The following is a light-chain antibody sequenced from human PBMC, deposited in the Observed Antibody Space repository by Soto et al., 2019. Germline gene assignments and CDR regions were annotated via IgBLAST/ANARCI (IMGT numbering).Light chain of an antibody. Sequence: DIQMTQSPSTLSGSVGDRVTITCRASQTISSWLAWYQQKPGKAPKLLLYKASTLKSGVPSRFSGSGSGTEFTLTISSLQPDEFATYYCQHYNSYSEAFGQGTKVDLK. J-gene: IGKJ1*01. CDR1: QTISSW. CDR2: KAS. V-gene: IGKV1-5*03. CDR3: QHYNSYSEA.